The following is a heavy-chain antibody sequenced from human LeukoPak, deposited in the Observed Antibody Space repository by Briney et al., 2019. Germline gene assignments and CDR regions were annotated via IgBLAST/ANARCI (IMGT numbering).Heavy chain of an antibody. D-gene: IGHD1-26*01. CDR2: ISYDGSNK. V-gene: IGHV3-30*04. J-gene: IGHJ4*02. Sequence: GGSPRLSCAASGFTFSSYAMHGVRQAPGKGLEWVAVISYDGSNKYYADSVKGRFTISRDNSKNTLYLQMNSLRAEDTAVYYCAKVPIVGATIYYFDYWGQGTLVTVSS. CDR3: AKVPIVGATIYYFDY. CDR1: GFTFSSYA.